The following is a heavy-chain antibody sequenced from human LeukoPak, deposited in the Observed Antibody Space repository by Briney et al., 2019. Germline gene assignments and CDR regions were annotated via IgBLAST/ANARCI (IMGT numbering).Heavy chain of an antibody. Sequence: PVGALRVSCVAPGFTFSTYAMSWVRQAPGEGLWCVSAVCGSGTHTYYADSVKGRFTSSRDNSKNTLYLQMNSLRAEDTAIYYCAKTSRRNSGYDSPFDYWGQGTLVTVSS. V-gene: IGHV3-23*01. CDR2: VCGSGTHT. CDR3: AKTSRRNSGYDSPFDY. D-gene: IGHD5-12*01. J-gene: IGHJ4*02. CDR1: GFTFSTYA.